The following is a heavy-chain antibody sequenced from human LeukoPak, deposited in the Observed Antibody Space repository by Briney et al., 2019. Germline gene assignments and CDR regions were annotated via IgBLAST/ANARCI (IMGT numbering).Heavy chain of an antibody. CDR3: ARGPLYYYDSRGYYDFDY. D-gene: IGHD3-22*01. V-gene: IGHV1-2*02. CDR2: INPNSGGT. Sequence: ASVKVSCKASGYTFTGYYMHWVRQAPGQGLEWMGWINPNSGGTNYAQKFQGRVTMTRDTSISTAYMELSRLRSDDTAVYYCARGPLYYYDSRGYYDFDYWGQGTLVTVSS. J-gene: IGHJ4*02. CDR1: GYTFTGYY.